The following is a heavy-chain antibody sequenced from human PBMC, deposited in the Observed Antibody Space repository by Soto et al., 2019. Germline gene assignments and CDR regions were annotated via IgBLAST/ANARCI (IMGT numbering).Heavy chain of an antibody. J-gene: IGHJ4*02. CDR1: GFTLSSFA. V-gene: IGHV3-30*09. CDR3: ARDFTGYFDY. Sequence: GGSLRHSCAASGFTLSSFAVHWVRQAPGKGLEWMATISYDGSKTYYADSVKGRVAVSRDNSNSKVSLEMNNHRAEDTAVYYCARDFTGYFDYWGQGALVTVSS. CDR2: ISYDGSKT.